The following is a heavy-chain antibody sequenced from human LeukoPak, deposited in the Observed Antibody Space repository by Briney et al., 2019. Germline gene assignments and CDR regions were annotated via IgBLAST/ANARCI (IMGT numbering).Heavy chain of an antibody. CDR2: IYHSGST. D-gene: IGHD5-18*01. Sequence: SETLSLTRTVSGYSISSGYYWGWIRQPPGKGLEWIGSIYHSGSTYYNPSLKSRVTISVDTSKNQFSLKLSSVTAADTAVYYCARVDTAMVNWLDYYYMDVWGKGTTVTVSS. J-gene: IGHJ6*03. V-gene: IGHV4-38-2*02. CDR1: GYSISSGYY. CDR3: ARVDTAMVNWLDYYYMDV.